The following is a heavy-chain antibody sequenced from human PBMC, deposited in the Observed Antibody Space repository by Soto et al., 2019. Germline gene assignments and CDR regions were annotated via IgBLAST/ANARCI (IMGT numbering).Heavy chain of an antibody. D-gene: IGHD3-22*01. Sequence: PSETLSLTCAVYRGSLSGYFWTWIRQPPGKGLEWIGQINRSGGTNYSPSLKSRVTMSVDTSKNQFSLKLSSVTAADTAVYYCARDPPYYYDSSGYYGGWFDPWGQGTLVTVSS. V-gene: IGHV4-34*01. J-gene: IGHJ5*02. CDR1: RGSLSGYF. CDR3: ARDPPYYYDSSGYYGGWFDP. CDR2: INRSGGT.